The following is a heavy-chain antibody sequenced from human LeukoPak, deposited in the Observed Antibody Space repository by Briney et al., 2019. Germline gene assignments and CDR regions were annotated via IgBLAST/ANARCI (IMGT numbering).Heavy chain of an antibody. CDR1: GFTFSSYD. D-gene: IGHD1-26*01. J-gene: IGHJ5*02. V-gene: IGHV3-23*01. CDR2: ISGSGGST. Sequence: GGSLRLSCAVSGFTFSSYDMSWVRQAPGKGLEWVSGISGSGGSTYYADSVKGRFTISRDTSKNALYLQMNSLRAEDTAVYYCAKDRGGSYFDPWGQGTLVTVSS. CDR3: AKDRGGSYFDP.